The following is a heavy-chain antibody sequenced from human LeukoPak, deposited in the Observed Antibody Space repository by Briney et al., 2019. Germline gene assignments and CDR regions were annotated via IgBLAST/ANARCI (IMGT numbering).Heavy chain of an antibody. CDR3: AKDWEYCSGGSCRTYGGLDY. J-gene: IGHJ4*02. Sequence: GGSLRLSCAASGFTFSSYAMSWVGQAPGKGLEWGAVIRGTGGGTNYGDSVKGGFTISRENSKNTLYLQMNSLSAEHTAVYYCAKDWEYCSGGSCRTYGGLDYWGQGTLVTVSS. CDR2: IRGTGGGT. V-gene: IGHV3-23*01. CDR1: GFTFSSYA. D-gene: IGHD2-15*01.